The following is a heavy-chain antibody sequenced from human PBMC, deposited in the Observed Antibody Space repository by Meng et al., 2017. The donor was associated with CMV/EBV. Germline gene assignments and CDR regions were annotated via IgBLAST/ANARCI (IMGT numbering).Heavy chain of an antibody. V-gene: IGHV3-23*03. CDR1: GFTFSSYA. D-gene: IGHD2-2*01. CDR3: AKVFGPGSTSCYDMDV. J-gene: IGHJ6*02. Sequence: ESLKISCAASGFTFSSYAMSWVRQAPGKGLEWVSVIYSGCSSTYYADSVKGRFTISRDNSKNTLYLQMNSLRAEDTAVYYCAKVFGPGSTSCYDMDVWGQGTTVTVSS. CDR2: IYSGCSST.